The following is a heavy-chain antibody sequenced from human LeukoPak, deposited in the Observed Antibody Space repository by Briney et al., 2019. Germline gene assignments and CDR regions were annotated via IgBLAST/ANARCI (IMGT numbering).Heavy chain of an antibody. J-gene: IGHJ4*02. CDR2: IKQDGSEK. D-gene: IGHD1-1*01. V-gene: IGHV3-7*03. CDR3: ARDGALNWNDEFDY. CDR1: GFTFSSYW. Sequence: SGGSLRLTCAASGFTFSSYWMSWVRQAPGKGLEWVANIKQDGSEKYYVDSAKGRFTISRDNAKNSLYLQMNSLRAEDTAVYYCARDGALNWNDEFDYWGQGTLVTVSS.